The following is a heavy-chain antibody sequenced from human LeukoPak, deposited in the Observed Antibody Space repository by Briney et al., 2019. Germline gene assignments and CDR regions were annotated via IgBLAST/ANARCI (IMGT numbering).Heavy chain of an antibody. Sequence: ASVKVSCKASGYTFTSYGISWVRQAPGQGLEWMGWINPNSGGTNFAQKFQGRFTMTRDTSISTAYMELSRLRSDDRAVYYCATGIAVAGYDYWGQGTLVTVSS. V-gene: IGHV1-2*02. CDR1: GYTFTSYG. J-gene: IGHJ4*02. D-gene: IGHD6-19*01. CDR2: INPNSGGT. CDR3: ATGIAVAGYDY.